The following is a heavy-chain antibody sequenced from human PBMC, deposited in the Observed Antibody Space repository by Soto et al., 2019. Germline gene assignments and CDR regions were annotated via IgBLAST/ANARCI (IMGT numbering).Heavy chain of an antibody. V-gene: IGHV4-4*07. CDR1: GIYMSDFS. J-gene: IGHJ1*01. Sequence: QVLQQESGPGLLKPSDTLSLLCSDSGIYMSDFSWCWIRQPAGKGLERIGRIHNNGVSQYSPSFKTRVTMSVDTSRNHFSLNLHSATAADTAVYYCARETGENWTYEAHWGQGTLVTVSS. CDR2: IHNNGVS. CDR3: ARETGENWTYEAH. D-gene: IGHD1-7*01.